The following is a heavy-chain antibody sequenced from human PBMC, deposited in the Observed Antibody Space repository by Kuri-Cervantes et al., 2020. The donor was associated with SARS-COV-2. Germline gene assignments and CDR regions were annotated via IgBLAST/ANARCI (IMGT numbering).Heavy chain of an antibody. V-gene: IGHV1-69*05. CDR1: GGTLRNYA. CDR2: IIPMFDSL. Sequence: SVKVSCKASGGTLRNYAISWVRQAPGQGLEWMGGIIPMFDSLNYVQKFQGRVTLTTDESTSTAYMELSSLTSEDTAVYYCGSTIAVAGVGVYYHLDVWGKGTTVTVSS. D-gene: IGHD6-19*01. J-gene: IGHJ6*03. CDR3: GSTIAVAGVGVYYHLDV.